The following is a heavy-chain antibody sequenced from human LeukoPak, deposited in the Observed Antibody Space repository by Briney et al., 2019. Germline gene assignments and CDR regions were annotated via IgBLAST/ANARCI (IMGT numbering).Heavy chain of an antibody. J-gene: IGHJ6*02. CDR1: GFTFTSYY. D-gene: IGHD6-13*01. CDR3: ARDGTYSSSWYSTEKLKYYYGMDV. V-gene: IGHV1-46*01. Sequence: GRSLRLSCAASGFTFTSYYMHWVRQAPGQGLEWMGIINPSGGSTSYAQKFQGRVTMTRDTSTSTVYMELSSLRSEDTAVYYCARDGTYSSSWYSTEKLKYYYGMDVWGQGTTVTVSS. CDR2: INPSGGST.